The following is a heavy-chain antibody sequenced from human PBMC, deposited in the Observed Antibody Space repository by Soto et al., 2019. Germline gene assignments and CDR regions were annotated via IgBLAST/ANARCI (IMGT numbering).Heavy chain of an antibody. D-gene: IGHD6-19*01. CDR2: INHSGST. CDR1: GGSFSGYY. Sequence: SETLSLTCAVYGGSFSGYYWSWIRQPPGKGLEWIGEINHSGSTNYNPSLKSRVTISVDTSKNQFSLKLSSVTAADTAVYYCARSGKYSSGWHRNNWFDPWGQGTLVTVSS. J-gene: IGHJ5*02. CDR3: ARSGKYSSGWHRNNWFDP. V-gene: IGHV4-34*01.